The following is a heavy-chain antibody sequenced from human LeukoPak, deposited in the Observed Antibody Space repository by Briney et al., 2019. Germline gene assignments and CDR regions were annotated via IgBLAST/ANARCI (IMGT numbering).Heavy chain of an antibody. CDR3: AKVGGSYFGYFDY. V-gene: IGHV3-23*01. Sequence: GGSLRLSCAASGFTFSSYAMNWVRQAPGEGLEWVSAISSSGITTYYADSVKGRFTISRDNSKNTLYLQMNSLRAEDTAVYYCAKVGGSYFGYFDYWGRGTLVTVSS. D-gene: IGHD1-26*01. CDR1: GFTFSSYA. J-gene: IGHJ4*02. CDR2: ISSSGITT.